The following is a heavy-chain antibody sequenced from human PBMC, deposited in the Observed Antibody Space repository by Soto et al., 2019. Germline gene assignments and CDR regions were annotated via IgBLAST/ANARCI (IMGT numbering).Heavy chain of an antibody. Sequence: GASVKVSCKASGCTFSSYAISWVRQAPGQGLEWMGGIIPIFGTANYAQKFQGRVTITADKSTSTAYMELSSLRSEDTAVYYCARTLSLGCSSTSCYTSLYYYYYGMDVWGQGTTVTVSS. V-gene: IGHV1-69*06. CDR1: GCTFSSYA. D-gene: IGHD2-2*02. CDR2: IIPIFGTA. J-gene: IGHJ6*02. CDR3: ARTLSLGCSSTSCYTSLYYYYYGMDV.